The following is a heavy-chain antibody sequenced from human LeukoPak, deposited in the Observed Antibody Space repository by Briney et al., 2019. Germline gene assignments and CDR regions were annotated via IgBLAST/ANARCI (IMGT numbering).Heavy chain of an antibody. D-gene: IGHD6-13*01. CDR1: GGSISTNSHY. Sequence: KSSETLSLTCTVSGGSISTNSHYWGWVRQPPGKGLEWIGSIYYNGSTYYNPSLKSRVTTGVDTSKNQFSLNLTSVTAADTAVYYCGSTYTSSLYFDYWGQGTLVTVSS. CDR2: IYYNGST. J-gene: IGHJ4*02. CDR3: GSTYTSSLYFDY. V-gene: IGHV4-39*01.